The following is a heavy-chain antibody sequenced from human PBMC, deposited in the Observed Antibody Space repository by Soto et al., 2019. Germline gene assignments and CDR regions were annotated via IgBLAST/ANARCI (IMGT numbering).Heavy chain of an antibody. J-gene: IGHJ4*02. CDR2: IGGSGDST. CDR3: AKIQGYYYDSSGYFPDY. Sequence: QSGGSLRLSCGASGFTFDNYAMSWLRQAPGKGLEWVSAIGGSGDSTYYADSAKGRFSISRDISKNTLYLQMNSLRAEDTAVYYCAKIQGYYYDSSGYFPDYWGQGTLVTVSS. V-gene: IGHV3-23*01. CDR1: GFTFDNYA. D-gene: IGHD3-22*01.